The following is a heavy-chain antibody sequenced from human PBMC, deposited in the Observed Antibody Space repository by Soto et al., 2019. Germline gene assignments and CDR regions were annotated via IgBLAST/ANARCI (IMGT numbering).Heavy chain of an antibody. J-gene: IGHJ4*02. D-gene: IGHD1-26*01. CDR1: GFTFTSSA. CDR3: AAEGSDSGSYYY. V-gene: IGHV1-58*01. Sequence: ASVKVSCKASGFTFTSSAVQWVRQARGQRLEWIGWIVVGSGNTNYAQKFQERVTITRDMSTSTAHMELSSLRSEDTAVYYCAAEGSDSGSYYYWGQGPLVTVSS. CDR2: IVVGSGNT.